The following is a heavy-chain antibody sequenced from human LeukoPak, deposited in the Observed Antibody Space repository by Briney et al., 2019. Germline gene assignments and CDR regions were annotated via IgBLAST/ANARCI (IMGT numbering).Heavy chain of an antibody. CDR2: INGSRGST. CDR1: GFTFSSYS. CDR3: AKEVWFGFIDAFDI. V-gene: IGHV3-23*01. J-gene: IGHJ3*02. Sequence: GGSLRLSCAASGFTFSSYSMNWVRQAPGKGLEWVSAINGSRGSTYYADSVKGRFTISKDNSKNTLYLQMNSLRAEDTAVYYCAKEVWFGFIDAFDIWGQGTMVTVPS. D-gene: IGHD3-10*01.